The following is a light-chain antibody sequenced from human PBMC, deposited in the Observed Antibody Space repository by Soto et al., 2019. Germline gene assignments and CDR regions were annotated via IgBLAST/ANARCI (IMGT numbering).Light chain of an antibody. CDR2: DVS. CDR3: CSYAGSYTFEV. V-gene: IGLV2-11*01. CDR1: SSDVGGYNY. Sequence: QSALTQPASVSGSPGQSITIPCTGTSSDVGGYNYVSWYQQHPGKAPKLMIYDVSKRPSGVPDRFSGSKSGNTASLTISGLQAEDEADYYCCSYAGSYTFEVFGTGTKLTVL. J-gene: IGLJ1*01.